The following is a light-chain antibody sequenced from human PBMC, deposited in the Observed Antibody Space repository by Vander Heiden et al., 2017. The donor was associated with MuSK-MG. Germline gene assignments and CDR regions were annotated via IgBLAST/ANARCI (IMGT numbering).Light chain of an antibody. CDR1: TSDVGRYKY. J-gene: IGLJ3*02. CDR3: ISYTSSSTWV. V-gene: IGLV2-14*01. Sequence: QSALTQPASVSGSPGQSITISCTGTTSDVGRYKYVSWYQHRPGKAPELIIYEVSNRPSGVSIRFSGSKSGNTASLTISGLQAEDEADYYCISYTSSSTWVFGGGTKLTVL. CDR2: EVS.